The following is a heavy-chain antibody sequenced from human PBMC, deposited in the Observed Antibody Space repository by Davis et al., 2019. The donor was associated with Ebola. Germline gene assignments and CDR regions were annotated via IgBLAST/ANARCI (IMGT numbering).Heavy chain of an antibody. CDR3: ARHRYSSSWYAGPKSGYFDY. D-gene: IGHD6-13*01. CDR2: IYYSGST. J-gene: IGHJ4*02. Sequence: SETLSLTCTVSGGSISSYYWSWIRQPPGKGLEWIGSIYYSGSTYYNPSLKSRVTISVDTSKNQFSLKLSSVTAADTAVYYCARHRYSSSWYAGPKSGYFDYWGQGTLVTVSS. CDR1: GGSISSYY. V-gene: IGHV4-39*01.